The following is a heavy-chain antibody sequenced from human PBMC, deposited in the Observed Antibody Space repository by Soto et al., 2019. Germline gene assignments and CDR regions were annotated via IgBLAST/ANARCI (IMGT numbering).Heavy chain of an antibody. CDR2: IYYSGST. V-gene: IGHV4-30-4*01. J-gene: IGHJ6*02. D-gene: IGHD1-20*01. CDR1: GGSISSGDDF. Sequence: SETLSLTCTVSGGSISSGDDFWTWIRQPPGKGLEWIGYIYYSGSTYYNPSLKSRLTMSVDTSKNQFSLKLSSVTATDTAVYYCAIDRAKWKHSYYSGMDFWGQGTTVTVSS. CDR3: AIDRAKWKHSYYSGMDF.